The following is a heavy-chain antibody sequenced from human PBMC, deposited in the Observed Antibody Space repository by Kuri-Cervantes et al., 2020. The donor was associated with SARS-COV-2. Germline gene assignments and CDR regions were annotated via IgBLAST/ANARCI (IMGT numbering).Heavy chain of an antibody. CDR2: IYSGGST. Sequence: LSLTCAASGFTVSSNYMSWVRQAPGKGLEWVSVIYSGGSTYYADSVKGRFTISRHNSQNTLYLQMTSLRAEDTAVYYCARGDYYDSSGYYYSPMDVWGQGTTVTVSS. D-gene: IGHD3-22*01. V-gene: IGHV3-53*01. CDR1: GFTVSSNY. J-gene: IGHJ6*02. CDR3: ARGDYYDSSGYYYSPMDV.